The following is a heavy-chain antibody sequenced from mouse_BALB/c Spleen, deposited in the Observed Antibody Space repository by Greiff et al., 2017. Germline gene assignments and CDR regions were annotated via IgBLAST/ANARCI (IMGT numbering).Heavy chain of an antibody. Sequence: VQLQESGPGLVAPSQSLSITCTVSGFSLTSYGVHWVRQPPGKGLEWLGVIWAGGSTNYNSALMSRLSISKDNSKSQVFLKMNSLQTDDTAMYYCAREYYGSSYGAMDYWGQGTSVTVSS. CDR2: IWAGGST. D-gene: IGHD1-1*01. J-gene: IGHJ4*01. CDR1: GFSLTSYG. CDR3: AREYYGSSYGAMDY. V-gene: IGHV2-9*02.